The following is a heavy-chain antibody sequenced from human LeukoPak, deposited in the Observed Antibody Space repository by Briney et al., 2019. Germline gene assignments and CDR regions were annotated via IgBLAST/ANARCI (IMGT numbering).Heavy chain of an antibody. D-gene: IGHD3-9*01. CDR1: GFTFSSYW. CDR2: IKQDGSEK. Sequence: GGSLRLSCAASGFTFSSYWMSWVRQAPGKGLEWVANIKQDGSEKYYVDSVKGRFTISRDNAKNSLYLQMNSLRAEDTAVYYCARQPYDILTGYIDYFDYWGQGTLVTVSS. J-gene: IGHJ4*02. V-gene: IGHV3-7*01. CDR3: ARQPYDILTGYIDYFDY.